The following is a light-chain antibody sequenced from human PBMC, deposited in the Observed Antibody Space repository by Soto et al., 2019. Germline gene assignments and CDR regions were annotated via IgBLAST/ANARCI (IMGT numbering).Light chain of an antibody. Sequence: EIVMTQSPATLSVSPGERATLSCRASQSVSSNLAWYQQKPGQAPRLLIYGASTRATGIPARFSGSGSGTEFTLTFSSVQSEDFAVYYCQQYNNWPRTFGQGTKVELK. CDR3: QQYNNWPRT. V-gene: IGKV3-15*01. J-gene: IGKJ1*01. CDR2: GAS. CDR1: QSVSSN.